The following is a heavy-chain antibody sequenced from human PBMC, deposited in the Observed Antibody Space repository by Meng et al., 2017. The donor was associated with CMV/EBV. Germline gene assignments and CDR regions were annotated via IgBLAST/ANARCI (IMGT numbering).Heavy chain of an antibody. Sequence: AAAGFPFGSYAMSWLRQAPGKGLEWVSSISGSGGSTYYADSVKGRFTISRDNSKNTLYLQMNSLRAEDTAVYYCAKDLLSGSYWFDPWGQGTLVTVSS. V-gene: IGHV3-23*01. J-gene: IGHJ5*02. CDR1: GFPFGSYA. D-gene: IGHD1-26*01. CDR3: AKDLLSGSYWFDP. CDR2: ISGSGGST.